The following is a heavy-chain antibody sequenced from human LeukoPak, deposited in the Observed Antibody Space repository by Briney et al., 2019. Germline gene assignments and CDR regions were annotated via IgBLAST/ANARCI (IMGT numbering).Heavy chain of an antibody. Sequence: ASVKVSCKASGYTFTSYYMHWVRQAPGQGLEWMGIINPSGGSTNYAQKFQGRVTITAGESTSTAYMELSSLRSEDTAVYYCARDQLRMIGHFDYWGQGTLVTVSS. CDR2: INPSGGST. V-gene: IGHV1-46*01. D-gene: IGHD3-16*01. CDR1: GYTFTSYY. CDR3: ARDQLRMIGHFDY. J-gene: IGHJ4*02.